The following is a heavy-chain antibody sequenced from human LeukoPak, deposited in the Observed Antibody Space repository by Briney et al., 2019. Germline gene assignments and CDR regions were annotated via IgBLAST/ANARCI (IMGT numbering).Heavy chain of an antibody. Sequence: PGGPLRLSCAASGFTVSSNYMAWVRQAPGKGLEWVSVIYTACSTYYADSVKGRFTISRDNSKNTLYLQMNSLRAEDTAVYYCTREEYCGGDCYSGGDWFDPWGRGTLVTV. CDR3: TREEYCGGDCYSGGDWFDP. V-gene: IGHV3-53*01. J-gene: IGHJ5*02. D-gene: IGHD2-21*02. CDR2: IYTACST. CDR1: GFTVSSNY.